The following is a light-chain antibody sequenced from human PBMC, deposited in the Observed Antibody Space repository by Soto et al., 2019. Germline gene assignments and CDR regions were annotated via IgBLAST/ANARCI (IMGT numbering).Light chain of an antibody. V-gene: IGKV3-15*01. CDR3: RQYQSWPLT. CDR2: GAS. J-gene: IGKJ4*01. Sequence: EIVLTQSTATLCVSPGERATLSCIARTVLSSNLAWYPQKLGQDPRLLIYGASARATGIPASFSGSGSETDFTLTISSLQSADFAVYYCRQYQSWPLTFGGGTKVDI. CDR1: TVLSSN.